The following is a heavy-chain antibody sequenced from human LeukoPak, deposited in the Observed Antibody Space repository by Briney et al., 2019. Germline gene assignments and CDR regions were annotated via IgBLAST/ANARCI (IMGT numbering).Heavy chain of an antibody. CDR2: ISASAGTT. J-gene: IGHJ6*02. D-gene: IGHD3-10*01. CDR1: RFTFSNYA. V-gene: IGHV3-23*01. CDR3: AKDMYGSGSRTKYGMDV. Sequence: PGGSLRLSCAASRFTFSNYAMTWVRQTPGKGLEWVSAISASAGTTYYADSVKGRFTISRDNSKNTLYLQMNSLRAEDMRAEDTAVYYCAKDMYGSGSRTKYGMDVWGQGTTVTVSS.